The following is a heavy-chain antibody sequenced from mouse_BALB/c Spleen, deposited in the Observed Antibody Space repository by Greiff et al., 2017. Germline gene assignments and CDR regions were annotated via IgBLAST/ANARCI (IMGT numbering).Heavy chain of an antibody. CDR1: GFSLTSYD. V-gene: IGHV2-9-2*01. CDR3: VRGSYGAWFAY. CDR2: IWTGGGT. J-gene: IGHJ3*01. Sequence: QVQLQQSGPGLVAPSQSLSITCTVSGFSLTSYDISWIRQPPGKGLEWLGVIWTGGGTNYNSAFMSRLSISKDNSKSQVFLKMNSLQTDDTAIYYCVRGSYGAWFAYWGQGTLVTVSA. D-gene: IGHD1-1*01.